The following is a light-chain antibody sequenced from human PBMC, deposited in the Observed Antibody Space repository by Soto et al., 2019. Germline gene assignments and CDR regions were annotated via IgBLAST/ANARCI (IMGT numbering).Light chain of an antibody. V-gene: IGLV2-14*01. CDR2: EVS. CDR1: SSDIGSYNY. Sequence: QSALTQPASVSGSPGQSIAISCTGTSSDIGSYNYVSWYQQHPGKAPKLIIHEVSNRPSGISDHFSGSKSGNTASLTISGLQAADEAVYYGSSHTPYGTRIFGTGPKVTVL. CDR3: SSHTPYGTRI. J-gene: IGLJ1*01.